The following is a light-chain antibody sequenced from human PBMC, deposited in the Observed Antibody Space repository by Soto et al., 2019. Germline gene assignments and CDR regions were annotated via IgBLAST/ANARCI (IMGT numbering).Light chain of an antibody. V-gene: IGLV1-40*01. CDR3: QSFDSSLNIVI. Sequence: QPVLTQPPSVSGAPGQRVTISCTGRSSNIGASFDVHWYRHLPGTAPKLLIYDNTNRPSGVPDRFSGSKSGTSASLAITGLQADDEADYYCQSFDSSLNIVIFGGGTKLTVL. J-gene: IGLJ2*01. CDR2: DNT. CDR1: SSNIGASFD.